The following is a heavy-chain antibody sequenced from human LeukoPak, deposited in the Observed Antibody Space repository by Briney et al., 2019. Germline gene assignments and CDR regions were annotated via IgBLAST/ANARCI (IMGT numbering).Heavy chain of an antibody. Sequence: HPGRSLRLSCAASGFTFSSYGMHWVRQAPGKGLEWVAVISYDGSNKYYADSVKGRFTISRDNSKNTLYLQMNSLRAEDTAVYYCAKDSSYYGMDVWSQGTTVTVSS. V-gene: IGHV3-30*18. CDR3: AKDSSYYGMDV. J-gene: IGHJ6*02. CDR2: ISYDGSNK. CDR1: GFTFSSYG.